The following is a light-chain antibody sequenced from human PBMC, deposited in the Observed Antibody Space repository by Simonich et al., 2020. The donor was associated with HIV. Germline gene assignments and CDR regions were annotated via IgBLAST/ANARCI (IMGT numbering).Light chain of an antibody. Sequence: EIVMTQSPVTLSVSPGERATISCRVSQSVSNTLAWYQQKPGQAPRLLIYGASTRATGVPDRFSGSGSGTEFSLTISSLQSEDSAVYYCQQYNKWPLTFGGGTKVEIK. CDR1: QSVSNT. CDR2: GAS. V-gene: IGKV3-15*01. CDR3: QQYNKWPLT. J-gene: IGKJ4*01.